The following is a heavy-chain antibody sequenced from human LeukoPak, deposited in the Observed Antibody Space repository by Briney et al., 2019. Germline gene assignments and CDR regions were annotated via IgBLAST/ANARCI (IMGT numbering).Heavy chain of an antibody. D-gene: IGHD7-27*01. CDR1: GGSFSGYY. CDR3: ASWGRSPSAYYFDY. Sequence: PSETLSLTCAVYGGSFSGYYWSWIRQPPGKGLEWIGEINHSGSTNYNPSLKSRVTISVDTSKNQFSLKLSSVTAADTAVYYCASWGRSPSAYYFDYWGQGTLVTVSS. V-gene: IGHV4-34*01. J-gene: IGHJ4*02. CDR2: INHSGST.